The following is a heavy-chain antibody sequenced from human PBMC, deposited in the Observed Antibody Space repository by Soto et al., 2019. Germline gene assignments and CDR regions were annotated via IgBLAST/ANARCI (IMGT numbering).Heavy chain of an antibody. J-gene: IGHJ4*02. CDR1: GGSVSNKTHY. Sequence: SETLSLTCSVSGGSVSNKTHYWSWIRQPPGKRLEWIGYVYYSGTTNYNPSLKSRVTISVDLSKNQFSLRLSSVTTADTALYYCARTTAVPNTLRSRYFFDYWGQGTLVTVSS. D-gene: IGHD4-17*01. CDR2: VYYSGTT. CDR3: ARTTAVPNTLRSRYFFDY. V-gene: IGHV4-61*01.